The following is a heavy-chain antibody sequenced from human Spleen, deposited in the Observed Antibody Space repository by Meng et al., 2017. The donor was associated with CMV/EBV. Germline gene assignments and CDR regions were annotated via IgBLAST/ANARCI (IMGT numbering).Heavy chain of an antibody. J-gene: IGHJ5*02. CDR2: IIPTFGSP. D-gene: IGHD2-15*01. V-gene: IGHV1-69*05. CDR3: ARSGSGGGYVRPRWFDP. CDR1: GTFSTYA. Sequence: GTFSTYAIRWVRQAPGQGLEWLGVIIPTFGSPNYAQKFEDRVTITTDDSRITAYMELTNLRFEDTAVYYCARSGSGGGYVRPRWFDPWGQGTLVTVSS.